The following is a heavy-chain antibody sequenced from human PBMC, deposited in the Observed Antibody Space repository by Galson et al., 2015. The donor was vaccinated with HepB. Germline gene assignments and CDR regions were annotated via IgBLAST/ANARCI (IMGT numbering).Heavy chain of an antibody. CDR3: ARGSGGSCYSPIDY. V-gene: IGHV3-30-3*01. J-gene: IGHJ4*02. CDR1: GFTFSSYA. Sequence: SLILSCAASGFTFSSYAMHWVRQAPGKGLEWVAVISYDGSNKYYADSVKGRFTISRDNSKNTLYLQMNSLRAEDTAVYYCARGSGGSCYSPIDYWGQGTLVTVSS. CDR2: ISYDGSNK. D-gene: IGHD2-15*01.